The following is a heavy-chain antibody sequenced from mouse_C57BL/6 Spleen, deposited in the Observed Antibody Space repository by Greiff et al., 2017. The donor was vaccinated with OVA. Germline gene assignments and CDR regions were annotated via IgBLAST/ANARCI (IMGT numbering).Heavy chain of an antibody. Sequence: VQLQQSGPVLVKPGASVKMSCKASGYTFTDYYMNWVKQSHGKSLEWIGVINPYNGGTSYNQKFKGKATLTVDKASSTAYMELTSLTSEDSAVYYCERRDDYDGRYYAMDYWGQGTSVTVSS. CDR3: ERRDDYDGRYYAMDY. CDR2: INPYNGGT. D-gene: IGHD2-4*01. V-gene: IGHV1-19*01. CDR1: GYTFTDYY. J-gene: IGHJ4*01.